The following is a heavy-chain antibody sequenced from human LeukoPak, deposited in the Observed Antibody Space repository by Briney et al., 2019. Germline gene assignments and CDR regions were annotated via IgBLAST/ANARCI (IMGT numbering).Heavy chain of an antibody. D-gene: IGHD2-8*02. CDR2: VYHSGTT. Sequence: ETLSLTCAVSGYSISSGYFWGWIRQPPGKGLEWIGNVYHSGTTYYNASLKSRVTISVDTSKNQFSLNLGSVTAADTAVYYCARLSGCTGDNCYDVVYWGQGTLVTVSS. J-gene: IGHJ4*02. CDR3: ARLSGCTGDNCYDVVY. CDR1: GYSISSGYF. V-gene: IGHV4-38-2*01.